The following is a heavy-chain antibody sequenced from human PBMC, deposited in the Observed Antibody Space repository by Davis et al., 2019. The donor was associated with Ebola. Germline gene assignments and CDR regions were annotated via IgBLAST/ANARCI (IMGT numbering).Heavy chain of an antibody. J-gene: IGHJ4*02. V-gene: IGHV3-30*02. CDR1: GLTFSRYG. Sequence: GGSLRLSCVASGLTFSRYGMHWVRQTPGKGLEWVAFIWFDGRNAHYIDSVKGRFIISRGNSKNTLYLQMNSLRPEDTAVYYCAKDPLGHTGENDYWGQGTLVTVSS. CDR3: AKDPLGHTGENDY. D-gene: IGHD2-8*02. CDR2: IWFDGRNA.